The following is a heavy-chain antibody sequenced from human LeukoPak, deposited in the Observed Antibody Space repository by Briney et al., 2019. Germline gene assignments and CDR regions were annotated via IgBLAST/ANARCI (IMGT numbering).Heavy chain of an antibody. Sequence: GGSLRLSCIASGFTLNSNAVNWVRQAPGKGLEWVSSITGSSGSTYYADSVKGRFVISRDISKSTVYLQMNSLSPEDTAVYYCTGGSAGPGYWGQGTLVAVSS. CDR3: TGGSAGPGY. J-gene: IGHJ4*02. CDR2: ITGSSGST. D-gene: IGHD6-19*01. V-gene: IGHV3-23*01. CDR1: GFTLNSNA.